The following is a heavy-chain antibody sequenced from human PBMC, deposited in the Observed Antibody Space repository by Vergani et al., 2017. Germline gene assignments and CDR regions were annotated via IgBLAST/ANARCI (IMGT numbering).Heavy chain of an antibody. CDR3: ARGVKYDY. CDR2: INHSGST. J-gene: IGHJ4*02. V-gene: IGHV4-34*01. CDR1: GGSFSGYY. Sequence: QVQLQQWGAGLLKPSETLSLSCAVYGGSFSGYYWSWIRQPPGKGLEWIGEINHSGSTNYNPSLKSRVTISVDTSKNQFSLTLSSVTAADTAVYYCARGVKYDYWGQGTLVTVSS.